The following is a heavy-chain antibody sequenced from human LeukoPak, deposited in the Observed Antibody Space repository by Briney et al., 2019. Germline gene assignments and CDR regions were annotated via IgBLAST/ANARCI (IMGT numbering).Heavy chain of an antibody. V-gene: IGHV1-18*01. D-gene: IGHD6-19*01. CDR1: GYTFTSYG. J-gene: IGHJ6*03. CDR3: ARSRASGWHGLRYYYYMDV. Sequence: PEASVKVSCKASGYTFTSYGISWVRQAPGQGLEWMGWISAYNGNTNYAQKFQGRVTMTRNTSISTAYMELSSLRSEDTAVYYCARSRASGWHGLRYYYYMDVWGKGTTVTISS. CDR2: ISAYNGNT.